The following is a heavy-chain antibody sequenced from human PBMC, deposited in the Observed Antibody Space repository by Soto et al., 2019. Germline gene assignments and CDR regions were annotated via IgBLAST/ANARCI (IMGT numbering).Heavy chain of an antibody. CDR1: GFTFSSYS. CDR2: ISSSSSTI. D-gene: IGHD4-4*01. J-gene: IGHJ3*02. Sequence: GGSLRLSCAASGFTFSSYSMNWVRQAPGKGLGWVSYISSSSSTIYYADSVKGRFTISRDNAKNSLYLQMNSLRDEDTAVYYCARDEGLTTNTPARDAFDIWGQGTMVTVSS. V-gene: IGHV3-48*02. CDR3: ARDEGLTTNTPARDAFDI.